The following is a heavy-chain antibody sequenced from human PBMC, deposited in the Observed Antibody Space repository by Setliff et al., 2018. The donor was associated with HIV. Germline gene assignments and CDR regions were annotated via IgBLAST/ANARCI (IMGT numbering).Heavy chain of an antibody. D-gene: IGHD6-13*01. CDR1: GYSFTSCW. CDR2: IYPGDSNT. V-gene: IGHV5-51*01. Sequence: KVSCKASGYSFTSCWIGWVRQMPGKGLEWMGIIYPGDSNTRYSPSFQGQVSMSVDKSISIAYLQWSSLKASDTAMYYCARPNGSSPAFDIWGQGTMVTVSS. J-gene: IGHJ3*02. CDR3: ARPNGSSPAFDI.